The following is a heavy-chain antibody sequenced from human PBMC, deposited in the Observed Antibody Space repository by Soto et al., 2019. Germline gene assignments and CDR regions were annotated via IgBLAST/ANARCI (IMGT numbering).Heavy chain of an antibody. V-gene: IGHV4-34*01. J-gene: IGHJ4*02. CDR1: GGSFNDYY. CDR3: ARSGHLFDY. Sequence: QVQLQQWSAGLLKPSETRSLTCAVYGGSFNDYYWSWIRQPPGKGLEWIGEINHTGHTNYNPSLKSRVTISVDTSKNQFSLXLSSVTAADTAVYYCARSGHLFDYWGQGILVTVSS. D-gene: IGHD3-10*01. CDR2: INHTGHT.